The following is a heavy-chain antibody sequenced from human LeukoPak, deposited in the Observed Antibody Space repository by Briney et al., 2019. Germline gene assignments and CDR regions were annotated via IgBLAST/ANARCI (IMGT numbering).Heavy chain of an antibody. V-gene: IGHV3-33*01. J-gene: IGHJ4*02. Sequence: GRSLRLSCAASGFPFRNYGFHWVRQAPGKGLEWVAVMWSDGTKKYYADSVKGRFTVSRDNSKNTVYLQMNSLRDEDTAVDYCARDATTSSHYSYPAYWGQATLVTVHS. CDR3: ARDATTSSHYSYPAY. D-gene: IGHD1-26*01. CDR1: GFPFRNYG. CDR2: MWSDGTKK.